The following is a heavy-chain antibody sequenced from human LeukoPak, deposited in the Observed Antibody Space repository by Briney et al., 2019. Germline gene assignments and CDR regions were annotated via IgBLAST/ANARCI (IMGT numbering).Heavy chain of an antibody. V-gene: IGHV1-46*01. CDR2: INPSGSST. CDR3: ARDNSYSDSSWWFDP. CDR1: GYIFTAHY. Sequence: EASVKVSCTASGYIFTAHYLHWVRQAPGQGLEWMGLINPSGSSTLYAQKFQGRVTMTRDTSTNTDYMELSSLRSEDTAVYYCARDNSYSDSSWWFDPWGQGTLVTVSS. D-gene: IGHD1-26*01. J-gene: IGHJ5*02.